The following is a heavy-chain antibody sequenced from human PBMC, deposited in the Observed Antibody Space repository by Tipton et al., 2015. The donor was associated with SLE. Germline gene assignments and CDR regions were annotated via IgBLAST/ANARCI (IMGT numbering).Heavy chain of an antibody. CDR3: ARMDTAMVTEN. D-gene: IGHD5-18*01. CDR1: GVSITNSY. V-gene: IGHV4-4*07. J-gene: IGHJ4*02. Sequence: TLSLTCSVSGVSITNSYWSWIRQPAGKGLEWIGRIYTTGSTNYNPSLKSRVTISVDTSKNQFSLKLSSVTAADTAVYYCARMDTAMVTENWGQGTLVTVSS. CDR2: IYTTGST.